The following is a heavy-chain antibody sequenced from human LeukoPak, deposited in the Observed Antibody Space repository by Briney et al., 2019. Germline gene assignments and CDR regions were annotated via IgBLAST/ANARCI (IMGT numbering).Heavy chain of an antibody. CDR1: GFTFGDYY. CDR2: ISSGGNAI. D-gene: IGHD5-24*01. V-gene: IGHV3-11*04. J-gene: IGHJ4*02. CDR3: VRGSRWLQYAFDY. Sequence: PGGSLRLSCAASGFTFGDYYMSWIRQAPGRGLEWISYISSGGNAILYTGSVQGRFTTSRDNAKDSLFLQMSSLRDDDTAVYYCVRGSRWLQYAFDYWGQGILVTVSS.